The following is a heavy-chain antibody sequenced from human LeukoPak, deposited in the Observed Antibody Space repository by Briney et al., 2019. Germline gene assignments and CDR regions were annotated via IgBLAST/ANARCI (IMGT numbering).Heavy chain of an antibody. CDR1: GGTFSSYA. CDR2: IIPILGIA. CDR3: ARAQDIVVVPAAANYYFDY. J-gene: IGHJ4*02. D-gene: IGHD2-2*01. V-gene: IGHV1-69*04. Sequence: EASVKVSCKASGGTFSSYAISWVRQAPGQGLEWMGRIIPILGIANYAQKFQGRVTITADKSTSTAYMELSSLRSEDTAVYYCARAQDIVVVPAAANYYFDYWGQGTLVTVSS.